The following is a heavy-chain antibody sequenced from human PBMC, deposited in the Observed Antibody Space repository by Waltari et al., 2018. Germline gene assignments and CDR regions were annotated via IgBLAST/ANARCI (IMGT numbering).Heavy chain of an antibody. Sequence: QVQLQESGPGLVKPSETLSLTCTVSGGSISSYYWSWIRQPAGKGLEWIGRIYTSGSTNHDPSLKSRVTMSVDTSKNQFSLKLSSVTAADTAVYYCARLEMATKRDWYFDYWGQGTLVTVSS. J-gene: IGHJ4*02. V-gene: IGHV4-4*07. CDR2: IYTSGST. CDR3: ARLEMATKRDWYFDY. CDR1: GGSISSYY. D-gene: IGHD5-12*01.